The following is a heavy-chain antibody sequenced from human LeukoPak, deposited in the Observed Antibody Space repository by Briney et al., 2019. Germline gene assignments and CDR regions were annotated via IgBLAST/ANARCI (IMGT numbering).Heavy chain of an antibody. Sequence: GGSLRLSCAASGFTFSSYGMHWVRQAPGKGLEWVAVISYDGSNKYYADSVKGRFTISRDNSKNTLYLQMNSLRAEDTAVYYCGSGSYMDVWGKGTTVTVSS. J-gene: IGHJ6*03. D-gene: IGHD3-10*01. CDR1: GFTFSSYG. V-gene: IGHV3-30*03. CDR3: GSGSYMDV. CDR2: ISYDGSNK.